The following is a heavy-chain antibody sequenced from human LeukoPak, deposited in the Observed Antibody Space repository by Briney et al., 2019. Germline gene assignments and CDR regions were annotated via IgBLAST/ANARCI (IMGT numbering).Heavy chain of an antibody. Sequence: SETLSLTCTVSGGSISSSSYYWGWIRQPPGMGLEWIGSIYYSGSAYYNPSLRSRVTISVDTSKNQFSLKLSSVTAADTAVYYCARLSGSYYSDFDYWGQGTLVTVSS. D-gene: IGHD1-26*01. J-gene: IGHJ4*02. V-gene: IGHV4-39*01. CDR1: GGSISSSSYY. CDR2: IYYSGSA. CDR3: ARLSGSYYSDFDY.